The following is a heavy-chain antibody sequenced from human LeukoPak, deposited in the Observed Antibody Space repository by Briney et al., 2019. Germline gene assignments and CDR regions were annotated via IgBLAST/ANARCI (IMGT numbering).Heavy chain of an antibody. CDR2: IKCDGSEK. J-gene: IGHJ3*02. CDR3: VRGVGSSTSCYVRAFDI. D-gene: IGHD2-2*01. CDR1: GFTFSNSW. V-gene: IGHV3-52*01. Sequence: GGSLRLSCAASGFTFSNSWMHWVCQAPEKGLEWVADIKCDGSEKCYVDSVKGRLTVSRDNAKNSLYLQVNSLRAEDMTVYYCVRGVGSSTSCYVRAFDIWGQGTMVTVSS.